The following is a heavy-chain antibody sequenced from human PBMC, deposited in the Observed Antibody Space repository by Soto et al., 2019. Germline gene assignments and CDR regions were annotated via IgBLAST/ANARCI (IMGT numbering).Heavy chain of an antibody. Sequence: ASVKVSCKASGGTFSSYTISWVRQAPGQGLEWMGRISPNDGRTKYAQNLQGRVTMTTDTPTSTAYMELTSLRSDDTAVYYCARERASGYFDFWGQGTLVTVSS. CDR1: GGTFSSYT. CDR3: ARERASGYFDF. V-gene: IGHV1-18*01. D-gene: IGHD3-10*01. CDR2: ISPNDGRT. J-gene: IGHJ4*02.